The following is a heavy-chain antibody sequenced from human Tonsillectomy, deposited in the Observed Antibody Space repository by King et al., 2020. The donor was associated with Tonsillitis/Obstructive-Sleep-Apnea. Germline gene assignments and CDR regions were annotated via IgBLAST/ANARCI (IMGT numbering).Heavy chain of an antibody. Sequence: QLVQSGAEVKKPGASVKVSCKASGYTFTRYYIHWVRQARGQGFEWMGIINPSSGSTTYAQKFQGRVSMTTDTSTSTVYMELSNLKSEDTAVYYCARDDVVARYIDSWGQGALVTVSS. CDR3: ARDDVVARYIDS. J-gene: IGHJ4*02. V-gene: IGHV1-46*01. D-gene: IGHD5-12*01. CDR2: INPSSGST. CDR1: GYTFTRYY.